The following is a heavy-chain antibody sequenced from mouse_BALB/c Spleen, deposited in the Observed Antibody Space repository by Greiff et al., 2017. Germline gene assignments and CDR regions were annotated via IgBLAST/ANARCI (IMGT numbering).Heavy chain of an antibody. J-gene: IGHJ4*01. D-gene: IGHD2-1*01. CDR2: ISTYYGDA. CDR1: GYTFTDYA. CDR3: ARHGNAMDY. Sequence: VKLVESGAELVRPGVSVKISCKGSGYTFTDYAMHWVKQSHAKSLEWIGVISTYYGDASYNQKFKGKATMTVDKSSSTAYMELARLTSEDSAIYYCARHGNAMDYWGQGTSVTVSS. V-gene: IGHV1S137*01.